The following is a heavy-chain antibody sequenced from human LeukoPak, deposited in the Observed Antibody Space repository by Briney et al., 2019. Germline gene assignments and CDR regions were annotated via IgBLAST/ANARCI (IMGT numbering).Heavy chain of an antibody. J-gene: IGHJ4*02. D-gene: IGHD2-8*01. V-gene: IGHV3-20*03. Sequence: WIRQPPGKGLEWVSGINWNGGSTGYADSVKGRFTISRDNAKNSLYLQMNSLRAEDTALYYCARRSKVMGYFDYWGQGTLVTVSS. CDR2: INWNGGST. CDR3: ARRSKVMGYFDY.